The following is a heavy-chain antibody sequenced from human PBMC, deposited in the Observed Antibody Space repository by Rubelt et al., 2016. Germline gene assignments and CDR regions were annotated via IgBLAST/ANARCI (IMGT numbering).Heavy chain of an antibody. J-gene: IGHJ4*02. CDR3: AKDWLYSGSPFDY. CDR1: GFTFSSYG. Sequence: QVQLVESGGGVVQPGRSLRLSCAASGFTFSSYGMHWVRQAPGKGLEWVAVISYDGSNKYYADSVKGRFTISRDKSKNTLNLQMKNLRAEDTAVYYCAKDWLYSGSPFDYWGQGTLVTVSS. D-gene: IGHD1-26*01. CDR2: ISYDGSNK. V-gene: IGHV3-30*18.